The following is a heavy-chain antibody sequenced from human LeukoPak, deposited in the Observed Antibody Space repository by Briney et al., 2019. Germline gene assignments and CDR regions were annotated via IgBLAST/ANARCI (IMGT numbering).Heavy chain of an antibody. V-gene: IGHV1-18*01. CDR3: ARGHSSGRKSLHYFDY. Sequence: ASVKVSCKASGYTFTSYGISWVRQAPGQGLEWMGWISAYNGNTNYAQKFQGRVTMTRNTSISTAYMELSSLRSEDTAVYYCARGHSSGRKSLHYFDYWGQGTLVTVSS. CDR2: ISAYNGNT. J-gene: IGHJ4*02. CDR1: GYTFTSYG. D-gene: IGHD6-19*01.